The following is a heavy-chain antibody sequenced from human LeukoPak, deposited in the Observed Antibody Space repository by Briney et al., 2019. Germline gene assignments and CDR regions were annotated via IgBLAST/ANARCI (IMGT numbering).Heavy chain of an antibody. V-gene: IGHV4-31*03. CDR2: IYYSGST. D-gene: IGHD2-2*01. J-gene: IGHJ3*02. CDR3: ARKGDIVVVPAAKQTPGAAFDI. CDR1: GGSISSNSYY. Sequence: PSETLSLTCTVSGGSISSNSYYWGWIRQPPGKGLEWVGYIYYSGSTYYNPSLKSRVTISVDTSKNQFSLKLSSVTAADTAVYYCARKGDIVVVPAAKQTPGAAFDIWGQGTMVTVSS.